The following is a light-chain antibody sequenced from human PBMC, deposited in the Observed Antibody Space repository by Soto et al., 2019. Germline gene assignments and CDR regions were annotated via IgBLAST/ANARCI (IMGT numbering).Light chain of an antibody. Sequence: QSALTQPPSASGSPGQSVTISCTGTSSDIGGNNFVSWYQHHPGKAPKLMLYDVIKRPSGVPARFSGSKSGNTASLTVSGIKAEDEADYYCSSYGGSNNFVVFGGGTKVTVL. CDR1: SSDIGGNNF. J-gene: IGLJ2*01. V-gene: IGLV2-8*01. CDR3: SSYGGSNNFVV. CDR2: DVI.